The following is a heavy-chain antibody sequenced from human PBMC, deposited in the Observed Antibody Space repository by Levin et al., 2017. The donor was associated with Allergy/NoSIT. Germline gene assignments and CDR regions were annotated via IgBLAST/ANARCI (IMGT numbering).Heavy chain of an antibody. CDR2: ISDDGSKK. J-gene: IGHJ2*01. V-gene: IGHV3-30-3*01. D-gene: IGHD2-2*01. Sequence: GESLKISCAASEFTFSRFAMHWVRQTPGKGLEWVALISDDGSKKNYADSVKGRFTISRDNSKNTLSLQMNSLRPEDTAAYYCASGYCISSNCAWFFDLWGRGTLVTVSS. CDR3: ASGYCISSNCAWFFDL. CDR1: EFTFSRFA.